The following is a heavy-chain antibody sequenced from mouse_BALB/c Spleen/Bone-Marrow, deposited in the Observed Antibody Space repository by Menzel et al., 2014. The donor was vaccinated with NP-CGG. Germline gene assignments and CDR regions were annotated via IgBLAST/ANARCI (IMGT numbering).Heavy chain of an antibody. CDR2: IDPANGNT. D-gene: IGHD2-4*01. J-gene: IGHJ3*01. CDR3: AVYDYEGFAY. V-gene: IGHV14-3*02. Sequence: EVQLQESGAELVKPGASVKLSCTASGFNIKDAYMHWVKQRPEQGLEWIGRIDPANGNTKYDPKFQGKATITADTSSNTALLQLSSLTTEDTAIYYCAVYDYEGFAYWGQGTLVTVSA. CDR1: GFNIKDAY.